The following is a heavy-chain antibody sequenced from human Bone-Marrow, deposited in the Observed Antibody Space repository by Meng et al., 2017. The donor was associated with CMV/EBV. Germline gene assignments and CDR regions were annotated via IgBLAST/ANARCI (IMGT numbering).Heavy chain of an antibody. V-gene: IGHV3-23*01. CDR2: ISGDDDST. J-gene: IGHJ4*02. CDR1: GFTFSSYD. CDR3: AKDGSTWYALYYFDS. Sequence: GGSLRLSCAASGFTFSSYDMHWVRQAPGKGLEWVSSISGDDDSTYYADSVKGRFTMSRDNSKNTVYLQMNSLRAEDTAIYYCAKDGSTWYALYYFDSWGQGTPVTVSS. D-gene: IGHD6-13*01.